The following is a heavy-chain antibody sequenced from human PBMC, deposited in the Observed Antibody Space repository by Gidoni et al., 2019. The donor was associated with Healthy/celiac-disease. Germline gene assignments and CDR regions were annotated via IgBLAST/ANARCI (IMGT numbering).Heavy chain of an antibody. CDR2: IFSNDEK. V-gene: IGHV2-26*01. J-gene: IGHJ4*02. D-gene: IGHD3-16*02. CDR3: ARIKEYATFGGVIVIPYDY. Sequence: QVTLKESGPVLVKPTETLTLTGPVSGFSLSNARMGVSWIRQPPGKALEWLAHIFSNDEKSYSTSLKSRLTISKDTSKSQVVLTMTNMDPVDTATYYCARIKEYATFGGVIVIPYDYWGQGTLVTVSS. CDR1: GFSLSNARMG.